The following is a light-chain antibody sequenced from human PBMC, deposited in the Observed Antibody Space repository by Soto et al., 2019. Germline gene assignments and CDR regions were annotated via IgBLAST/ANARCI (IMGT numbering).Light chain of an antibody. CDR2: DVT. Sequence: QLVLTQPPSVSGSPGQSVTISCTVTSSDVGDYEHVSWYQQAPGTAPKLIIFDVTNRPSGVPDRFSGSKSGNTPSLTIFGLQAEDEADYYCSLYTSSSTWVFGGGTKVTVL. CDR3: SLYTSSSTWV. J-gene: IGLJ3*02. V-gene: IGLV2-18*01. CDR1: SSDVGDYEH.